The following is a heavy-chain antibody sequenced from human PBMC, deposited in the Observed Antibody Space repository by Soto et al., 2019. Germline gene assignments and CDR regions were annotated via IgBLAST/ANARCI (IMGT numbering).Heavy chain of an antibody. CDR2: VRGRDGST. D-gene: IGHD5-12*01. J-gene: IGHJ4*02. V-gene: IGHV3-23*01. Sequence: EVQLLESGGGLVQPGASLRLSCAASGFTFTTFDMSWARQAPGKGLEWVSVVRGRDGSTSYADSLKGRFTISKDSSKNTLYLPMISLRAEDTALYSCAIGAWLDYWGQGTLVTVSS. CDR3: AIGAWLDY. CDR1: GFTFTTFD.